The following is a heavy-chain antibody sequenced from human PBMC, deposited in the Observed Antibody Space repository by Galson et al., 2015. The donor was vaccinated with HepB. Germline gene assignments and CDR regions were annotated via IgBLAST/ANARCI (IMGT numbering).Heavy chain of an antibody. CDR1: GFTSYG. Sequence: SLRLSCAVSGFTSYGIHWVRQAPGKGLEWVSTISWNGVNMAYAGSVKGRFTISRDNAKNSLYLQMISLRAEDTALYYCARDMYPYGDHRPEYFHHWGQGTLVTVSS. V-gene: IGHV3-9*02. CDR2: ISWNGVNM. D-gene: IGHD4-17*01. J-gene: IGHJ1*01. CDR3: ARDMYPYGDHRPEYFHH.